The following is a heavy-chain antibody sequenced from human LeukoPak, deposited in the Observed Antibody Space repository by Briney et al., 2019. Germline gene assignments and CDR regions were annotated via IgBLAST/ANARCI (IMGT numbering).Heavy chain of an antibody. Sequence: PGGSLRLSCAASGFTFSSYAMHWVRQAPGKGLEWVAVISYDGSNKYYADSVKGRFTISRDNSKNTLYLQMNSLRAEDTAVYYCAKGRHLSYSSSWYSYWGQGTLVTVSS. V-gene: IGHV3-30*04. D-gene: IGHD6-13*01. CDR1: GFTFSSYA. CDR3: AKGRHLSYSSSWYSY. CDR2: ISYDGSNK. J-gene: IGHJ4*02.